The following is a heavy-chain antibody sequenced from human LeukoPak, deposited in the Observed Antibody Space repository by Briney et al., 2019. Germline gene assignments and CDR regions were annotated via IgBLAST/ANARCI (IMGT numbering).Heavy chain of an antibody. D-gene: IGHD3-10*01. J-gene: IGHJ6*04. CDR1: GGSFSGYY. Sequence: PSETLSLTCAVYGGSFSGYYWSWIRQPPGKGLEWIGEINHSGSTNYNPSLKSRVPISVDTSKNQFSLKLSSVTAADTAVYYCARDRKGSGSYPYYYYYGMDVWGKGTTVTVSS. V-gene: IGHV4-34*01. CDR3: ARDRKGSGSYPYYYYYGMDV. CDR2: INHSGST.